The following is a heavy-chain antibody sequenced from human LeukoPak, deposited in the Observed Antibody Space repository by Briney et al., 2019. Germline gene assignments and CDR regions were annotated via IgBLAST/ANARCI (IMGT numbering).Heavy chain of an antibody. D-gene: IGHD3-22*01. CDR3: AREAGSYDSSGYYSLYYSFDY. Sequence: PSETLSLTCTVSGGSISTNNYYWGWIRQPPGKGLEWIGTIYYTGITYYNPSLKSRVTISVDTSKNQFSLKLTSVTAADTAVYYCAREAGSYDSSGYYSLYYSFDYWGQGTLVTVSS. CDR2: IYYTGIT. J-gene: IGHJ4*02. V-gene: IGHV4-39*02. CDR1: GGSISTNNYY.